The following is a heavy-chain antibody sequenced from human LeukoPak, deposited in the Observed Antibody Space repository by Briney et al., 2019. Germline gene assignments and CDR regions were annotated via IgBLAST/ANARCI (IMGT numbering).Heavy chain of an antibody. CDR2: IYYSGST. V-gene: IGHV4-39*01. CDR3: ARRGGALFDY. Sequence: SETLTRTCTVSGGPISSSSYYWGWIRQPPGKGLEWIGSIYYSGSTYYNPSLKSRVTISVDTSKNQFSLKLSSVTAADTAVYYCARRGGALFDYWGQGTLVTVSS. J-gene: IGHJ4*02. D-gene: IGHD4-17*01. CDR1: GGPISSSSYY.